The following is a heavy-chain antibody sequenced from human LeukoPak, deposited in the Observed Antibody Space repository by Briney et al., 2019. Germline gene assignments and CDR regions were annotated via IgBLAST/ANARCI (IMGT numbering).Heavy chain of an antibody. Sequence: GESLKISCKGSGYSFTSYWIGWVRQMPRKGLEWMGIIYPGDSDTRYSPSFQGQVTISADKSISTAYLQWSSLKASDTAMYYCARISLPDSAYDSMDVWGKGTTVTVSS. CDR2: IYPGDSDT. V-gene: IGHV5-51*01. CDR1: GYSFTSYW. J-gene: IGHJ6*03. D-gene: IGHD3-22*01. CDR3: ARISLPDSAYDSMDV.